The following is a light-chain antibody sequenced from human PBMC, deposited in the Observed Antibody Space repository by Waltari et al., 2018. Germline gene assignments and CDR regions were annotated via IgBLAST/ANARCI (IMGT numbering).Light chain of an antibody. Sequence: DIQMTQSPSSLSASVGDRVTITCRASQSIGSHLNWYQLKPGRAPKLLIKTASNLQSEVPARFSGSESGTDFTLTISSLQPEDFATYYCQQYYFTLGTFGGGTKVEIK. CDR2: TAS. J-gene: IGKJ4*01. CDR3: QQYYFTLGT. V-gene: IGKV1-39*01. CDR1: QSIGSH.